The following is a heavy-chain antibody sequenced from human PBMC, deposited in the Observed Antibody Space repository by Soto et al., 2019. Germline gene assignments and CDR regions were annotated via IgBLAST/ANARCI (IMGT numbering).Heavy chain of an antibody. Sequence: TLSLTCTVSGGSISSGGYYWSWIRQHPGKGLEWIGYIYYSGSTYYNPSLKSRVTISVDTSKNQFSLKLSSVTAADTAVYYCARDSAGQMNYWGQGTLVTVSS. CDR1: GGSISSGGYY. J-gene: IGHJ4*02. CDR2: IYYSGST. V-gene: IGHV4-31*03. CDR3: ARDSAGQMNY. D-gene: IGHD3-10*01.